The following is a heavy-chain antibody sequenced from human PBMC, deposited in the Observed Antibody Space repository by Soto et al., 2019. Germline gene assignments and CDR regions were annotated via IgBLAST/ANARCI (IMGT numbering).Heavy chain of an antibody. V-gene: IGHV4-4*07. J-gene: IGHJ5*02. Sequence: SETLSLTCTVSGVSISSYYWSWIRQPAGKGLEWIGRIYTSGSTNYNPSLKSRVTMSVDTSKNQFSLKLSSVTAADTAVYYCARDVRYYDSSGYYAWFDPWGQGTLVTVSS. CDR3: ARDVRYYDSSGYYAWFDP. CDR2: IYTSGST. CDR1: GVSISSYY. D-gene: IGHD3-22*01.